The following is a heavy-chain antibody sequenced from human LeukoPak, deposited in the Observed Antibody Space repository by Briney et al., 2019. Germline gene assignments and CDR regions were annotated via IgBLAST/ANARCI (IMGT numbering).Heavy chain of an antibody. CDR1: GYIFTSYY. CDR3: AREHITRVTLYY. J-gene: IGHJ4*02. Sequence: ASLKVSCKASGYIFTSYYMYWVRQAPGQGLEWMGIINPSGGSIRYAQKFQGRVTMNRDTSTSTVYLELSRLRSDYTAVYYCAREHITRVTLYYWGQGTLVTVSS. CDR2: INPSGGSI. V-gene: IGHV1-46*01. D-gene: IGHD3-10*01.